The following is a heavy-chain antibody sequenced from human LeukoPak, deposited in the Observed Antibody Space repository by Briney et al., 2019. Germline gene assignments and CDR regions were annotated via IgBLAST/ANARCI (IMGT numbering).Heavy chain of an antibody. Sequence: GGSLRLSCAASGFTVSSNYMSWVRQAPGKGLEWVSVIYSGGSTYYADSVKGRFTISRHNSKNTLYLQMNSLRAEDTAVYYCARDGAAAGDDGFDIWGQGTMVTVSS. D-gene: IGHD6-13*01. J-gene: IGHJ3*02. CDR3: ARDGAAAGDDGFDI. CDR2: IYSGGST. CDR1: GFTVSSNY. V-gene: IGHV3-53*04.